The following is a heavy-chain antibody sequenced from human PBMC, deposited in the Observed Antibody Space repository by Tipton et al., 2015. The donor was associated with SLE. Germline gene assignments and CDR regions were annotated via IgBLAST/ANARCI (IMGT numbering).Heavy chain of an antibody. D-gene: IGHD4-11*01. CDR1: GGSITSGTYY. Sequence: TLSLTCSVSGGSITSGTYYWSWIRPPAGKGLEWIGHIYTSGSTKYNPSLQSRVTISVDTSKNQFSLKLSSVTAADTAVYYCARVTTNVDPWGQGTLVTVSS. CDR3: ARVTTNVDP. V-gene: IGHV4-61*09. CDR2: IYTSGST. J-gene: IGHJ5*02.